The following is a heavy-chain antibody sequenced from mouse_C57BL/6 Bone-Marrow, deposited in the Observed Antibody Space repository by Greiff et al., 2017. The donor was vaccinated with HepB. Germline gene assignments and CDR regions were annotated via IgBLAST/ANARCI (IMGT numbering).Heavy chain of an antibody. Sequence: QVQLQQPGAELVRPGSSVKLSCKASGYTFTSYWMDWVKQRPGQGLEWIGNIYPSDSETHYNQKFKDKATLTVDKSSSTAYMQLSSLTSEDSAVYYCARWSLYYGSSWFAYWGQGTLVTVSA. V-gene: IGHV1-61*01. CDR2: IYPSDSET. CDR1: GYTFTSYW. D-gene: IGHD1-1*01. J-gene: IGHJ3*01. CDR3: ARWSLYYGSSWFAY.